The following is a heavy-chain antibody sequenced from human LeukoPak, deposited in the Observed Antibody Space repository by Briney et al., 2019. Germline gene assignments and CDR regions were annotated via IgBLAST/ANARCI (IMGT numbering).Heavy chain of an antibody. CDR1: GVSFRDRE. D-gene: IGHD1-26*01. V-gene: IGHV3-66*04. Sequence: GRSLRLSCAAGGVSFRDREKSSVRAASGKGLEWVSVLYSGGRAYYTDSVNGRFTISRDNSKNTLYLQMNSLRAEDTAIYYCAGHTELDYWGQGTLVTVSS. CDR2: LYSGGRA. CDR3: AGHTELDY. J-gene: IGHJ4*02.